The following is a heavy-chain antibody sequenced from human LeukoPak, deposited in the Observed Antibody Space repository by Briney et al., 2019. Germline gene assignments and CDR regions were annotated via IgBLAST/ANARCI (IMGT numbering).Heavy chain of an antibody. CDR3: ARGPSSSWYLGTDYYYYYMDV. CDR1: GGSISSGSYY. Sequence: PSETLSLTCTVSGGSISSGSYYWSWIRQPAGKGLEWIGRIYTSGSTNYNPSLKSRVTISVDTSKNQFSLKLSSVTAADTAVYYCARGPSSSWYLGTDYYYYYMDVWGKGTTVTISS. D-gene: IGHD6-13*01. J-gene: IGHJ6*03. V-gene: IGHV4-61*02. CDR2: IYTSGST.